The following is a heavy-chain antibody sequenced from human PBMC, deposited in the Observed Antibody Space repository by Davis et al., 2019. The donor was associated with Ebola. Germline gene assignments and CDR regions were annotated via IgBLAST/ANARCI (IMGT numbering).Heavy chain of an antibody. CDR1: GGTFSSYA. J-gene: IGHJ3*01. V-gene: IGHV1-24*01. Sequence: ASVKVSCKASGGTFSSYAISWVRQAPAQGLEWLGTFDPEDNEIIYAHKFEGRVTMTEDTSAHTAYMELSRLRSDDSAVNYCAAGGSGGGFDVWGQGTMVTVS. CDR2: FDPEDNEI. D-gene: IGHD3-16*01. CDR3: AAGGSGGGFDV.